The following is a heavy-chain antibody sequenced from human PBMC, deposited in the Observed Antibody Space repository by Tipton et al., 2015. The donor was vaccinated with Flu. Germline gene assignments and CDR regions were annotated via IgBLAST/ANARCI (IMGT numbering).Heavy chain of an antibody. V-gene: IGHV4-61*02. D-gene: IGHD2-15*01. CDR3: ARGIPTYCTGGTCFDGDFDS. J-gene: IGHJ4*02. CDR1: GGSISSGSYY. CDR2: IFTSGRT. Sequence: TLSLTCTVSGGSISSGSYYLNWIRQPAGKGLEWIGRIFTSGRTNYNPSLKSRVTISLDTSKNQFSLKLNSVTAADTAVYYCARGIPTYCTGGTCFDGDFDSWGQGTLVTVSS.